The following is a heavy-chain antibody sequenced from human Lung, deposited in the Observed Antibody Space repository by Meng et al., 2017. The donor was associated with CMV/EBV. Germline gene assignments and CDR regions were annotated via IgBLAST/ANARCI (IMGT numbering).Heavy chain of an antibody. CDR2: ISKSGVDT. CDR1: GFTFSDQW. CDR3: LRDYQTI. J-gene: IGHJ4*02. V-gene: IGHV3-7*01. D-gene: IGHD2-2*01. Sequence: ETLSLTCEDSGFTFSDQWMSWVRQAPGKGLEWVGRISKSGVDTYYADSVRGRFSISRDNVRGSLFLQMNSLRLEDSGVYFCLRDYQTIWGQGTVVTVSS.